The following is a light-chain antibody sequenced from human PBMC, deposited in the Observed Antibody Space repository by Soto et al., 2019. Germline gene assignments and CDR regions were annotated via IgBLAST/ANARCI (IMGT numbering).Light chain of an antibody. CDR2: DAS. CDR3: QQRSNWPS. J-gene: IGKJ1*01. Sequence: EIVFTQSPATLSLSPGEKANLSCRASQSVSSYLAWYQQKPGQAPRLLIYDASNRATGIPARFSGSRSGTDFTLTISSLEPEDFAVYYCQQRSNWPSFGQGTKVDIK. V-gene: IGKV3-11*01. CDR1: QSVSSY.